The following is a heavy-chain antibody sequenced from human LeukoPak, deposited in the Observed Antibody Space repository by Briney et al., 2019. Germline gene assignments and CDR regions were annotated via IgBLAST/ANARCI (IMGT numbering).Heavy chain of an antibody. J-gene: IGHJ3*02. Sequence: GGSLRLSCAASGFTFSSYSMNRVRQAPGKGLEWVSVIYSGGSTYYADSVKGRFTISRHNSKNTLYLQMNSLRAEDTAVYYCARSHEYSSHYAFDIWGQGTMVTVSS. CDR3: ARSHEYSSHYAFDI. D-gene: IGHD6-6*01. CDR1: GFTFSSYS. V-gene: IGHV3-53*04. CDR2: IYSGGST.